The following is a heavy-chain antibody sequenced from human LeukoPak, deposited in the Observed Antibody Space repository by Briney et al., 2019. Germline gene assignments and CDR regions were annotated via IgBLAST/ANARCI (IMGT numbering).Heavy chain of an antibody. D-gene: IGHD1-26*01. V-gene: IGHV1-46*01. CDR2: INPSGGST. CDR1: GYTFTGYY. Sequence: ASVKVSCKASGYTFTGYYMHWVRQAPGQGLEWMGIINPSGGSTSYAQKFQGRVTMTRDMSTSTVYMELSSLRSEDTAVYYCASGTYTHYYFDYWGQGTLVTVSS. J-gene: IGHJ4*02. CDR3: ASGTYTHYYFDY.